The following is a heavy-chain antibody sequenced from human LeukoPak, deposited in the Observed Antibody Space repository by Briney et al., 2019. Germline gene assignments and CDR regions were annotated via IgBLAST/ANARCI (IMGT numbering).Heavy chain of an antibody. J-gene: IGHJ3*02. D-gene: IGHD3-22*01. CDR1: GFTFSSYA. CDR2: ISGSGGST. Sequence: PGGSLRLSCAASGFTFSSYAMSWVRQAPGKGLEWVSAISGSGGSTYYADSVKGRFTISRDNSKNTLYLQMNSLRAEDTAVYYCAKDGSSEYYYDSSGYTAFDIWGQGTMVTVSS. V-gene: IGHV3-23*01. CDR3: AKDGSSEYYYDSSGYTAFDI.